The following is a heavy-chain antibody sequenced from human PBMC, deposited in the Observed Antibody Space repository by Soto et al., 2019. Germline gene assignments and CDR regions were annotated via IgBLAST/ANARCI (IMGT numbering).Heavy chain of an antibody. CDR3: ARHYYYDSSYYYPTNNQLHLDY. D-gene: IGHD3-22*01. CDR2: IYPGDSDI. CDR1: GYSFTSYW. V-gene: IGHV5-51*01. Sequence: PGESLKISCKGSGYSFTSYWIAWVRQVPGKGLELMGVIYPGDSDIRYSPSFQGQVTISADKSISTAYLQWSSLKASDSAMYFCARHYYYDSSYYYPTNNQLHLDYWGQGTLVTVAS. J-gene: IGHJ4*02.